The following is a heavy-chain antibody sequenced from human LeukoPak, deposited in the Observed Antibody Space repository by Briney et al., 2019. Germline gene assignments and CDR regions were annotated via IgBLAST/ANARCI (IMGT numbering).Heavy chain of an antibody. J-gene: IGHJ4*02. V-gene: IGHV3-30-3*01. CDR3: ARASGVAADNFDY. Sequence: GGSLRLSCAASGFTFSSYAMHWVRQAPGKGLEWVAVISYDGSNKYYADSVKGRFTISRDNSKNTLYLQMNSLRAEDTAVYYCARASGVAADNFDYWGQGTLATVSS. CDR1: GFTFSSYA. D-gene: IGHD2-15*01. CDR2: ISYDGSNK.